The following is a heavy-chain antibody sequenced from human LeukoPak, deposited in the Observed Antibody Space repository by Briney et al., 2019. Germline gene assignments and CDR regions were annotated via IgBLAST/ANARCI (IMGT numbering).Heavy chain of an antibody. D-gene: IGHD2-21*02. J-gene: IGHJ4*02. CDR1: RFIFSSYE. CDR2: ISTSGSII. CDR3: ARQFPYCGGDCSSFDY. Sequence: PGGSLRLSCAASRFIFSSYEMNWVRQAPGKGLEWISYISTSGSIIYYADSVKGRFTISRDNAKNSLYLQMNRLRAEDTAVYYCARQFPYCGGDCSSFDYWGQGTLVTVSS. V-gene: IGHV3-48*03.